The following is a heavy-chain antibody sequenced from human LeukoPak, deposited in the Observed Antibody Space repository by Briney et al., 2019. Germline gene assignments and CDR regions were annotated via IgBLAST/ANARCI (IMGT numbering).Heavy chain of an antibody. CDR2: ISSSGSTI. CDR1: GFTFSSYE. D-gene: IGHD4-17*01. V-gene: IGHV3-48*03. J-gene: IGHJ4*02. Sequence: GGSLRLSCAASGFTFSSYEMNWVRQAPGKGLEWVSYISSSGSTIYCADSVKGRFTISRDNAKNSLYLQMNSLRAEDTAVYYCARAADGFDYWGQGTLVTVSS. CDR3: ARAADGFDY.